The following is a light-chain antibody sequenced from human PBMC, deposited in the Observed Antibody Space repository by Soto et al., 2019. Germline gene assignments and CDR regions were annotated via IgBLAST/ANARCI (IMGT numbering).Light chain of an antibody. V-gene: IGLV2-14*01. CDR2: EVS. CDR3: SSYTSRNTVV. CDR1: SSDVGGYNY. J-gene: IGLJ2*01. Sequence: QSALTQPASVSGSPGQSITISCTGTSSDVGGYNYVSWYQQHPGKAPKLMIYEVSNRPSGDSNRFSGSKSGNTASLTISGLQAEDEADYYCSSYTSRNTVVFGGGTKLTVL.